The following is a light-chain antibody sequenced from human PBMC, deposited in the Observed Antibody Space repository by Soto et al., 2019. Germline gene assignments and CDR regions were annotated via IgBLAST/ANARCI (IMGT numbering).Light chain of an antibody. V-gene: IGKV3-11*01. J-gene: IGKJ1*01. CDR3: QQRYNWPPT. Sequence: EIVMTQSPATLSLSAGERDTLSCRASQYVSSFLAWYQQKAGQAPRLLIYDASHRATGIPARFSGSGSGTDFTLTINSLEPEDFALYYCQQRYNWPPTFGQGTKVDIK. CDR1: QYVSSF. CDR2: DAS.